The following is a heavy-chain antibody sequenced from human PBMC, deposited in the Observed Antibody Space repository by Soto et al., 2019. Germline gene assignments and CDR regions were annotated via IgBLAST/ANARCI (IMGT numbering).Heavy chain of an antibody. J-gene: IGHJ5*02. D-gene: IGHD2-15*01. CDR1: GYTFTGYY. V-gene: IGHV1-2*04. CDR2: INPNSGGT. Sequence: QVQLVQSGAEVKKPGASVKVSCKASGYTFTGYYMHWVRQAPGQGIEWMGWINPNSGGTNYAQKFQGWVTMTRDTSISTAYMELSRLRSDDTAVYYCARGGYCSGGSCSGFDPWGQGTLVTVSS. CDR3: ARGGYCSGGSCSGFDP.